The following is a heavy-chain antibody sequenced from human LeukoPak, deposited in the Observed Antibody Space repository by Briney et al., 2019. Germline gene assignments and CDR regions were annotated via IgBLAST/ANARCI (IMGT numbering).Heavy chain of an antibody. Sequence: PGGSLRLSCAASGFTFSRNAMGWVRQAAGKGLEWVSAINGSGNRTYYADSVKGRFTISRDNSKNTLYLQMNSLRAEDTAVYYCAKTPSSGWSEFDYWGQGTLVTVSS. CDR2: INGSGNRT. D-gene: IGHD6-19*01. J-gene: IGHJ4*02. CDR1: GFTFSRNA. V-gene: IGHV3-23*01. CDR3: AKTPSSGWSEFDY.